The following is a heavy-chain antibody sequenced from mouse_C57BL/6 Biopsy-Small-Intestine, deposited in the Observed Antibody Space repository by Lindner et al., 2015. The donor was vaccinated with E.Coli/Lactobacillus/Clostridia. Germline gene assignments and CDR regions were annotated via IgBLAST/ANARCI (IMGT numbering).Heavy chain of an antibody. Sequence: VQLQESGAELVKSGASVKISCKASGYTFTGYNMNWVKQSHGKSLEWIGNINPYYGSTSYNQKFKGKATLTGDKSSSTAYMQLNSLTSEDSAVYYCARGGEGPWFAYWGQGTLVTVSA. D-gene: IGHD3-3*01. V-gene: IGHV1-39*01. CDR3: ARGGEGPWFAY. CDR1: GYTFTGYN. CDR2: INPYYGST. J-gene: IGHJ3*01.